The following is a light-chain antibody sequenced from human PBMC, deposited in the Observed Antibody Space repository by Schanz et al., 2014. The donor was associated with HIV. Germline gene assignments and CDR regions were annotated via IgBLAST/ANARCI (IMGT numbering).Light chain of an antibody. J-gene: IGKJ1*01. Sequence: DIQMTQSPSTVSASVGDRVTITCRASQSINNWLAWFQQKPGKAPKLLIYKTSSLESGVPSRFSGGGSGTEFTLTITSLQPDDFATYFCQQYDRYSWTFGQGTKVEIK. V-gene: IGKV1-5*03. CDR2: KTS. CDR1: QSINNW. CDR3: QQYDRYSWT.